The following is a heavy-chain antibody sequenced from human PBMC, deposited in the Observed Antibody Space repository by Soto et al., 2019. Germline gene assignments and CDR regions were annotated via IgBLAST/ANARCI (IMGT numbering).Heavy chain of an antibody. V-gene: IGHV3-30-3*01. Sequence: QVQLVESGGGVVQPGRSLRLSCAASGFTFSSFAMHWVRQAPGKGLEWLAVISSDVVNYYYAETVKGRFTISRENSNNTRYVQMNSLRNEDTAVYYCARGGAGTPEGLGYGGQGTLVTVSS. D-gene: IGHD3-10*01. CDR1: GFTFSSFA. CDR2: ISSDVVNY. CDR3: ARGGAGTPEGLGY. J-gene: IGHJ4*02.